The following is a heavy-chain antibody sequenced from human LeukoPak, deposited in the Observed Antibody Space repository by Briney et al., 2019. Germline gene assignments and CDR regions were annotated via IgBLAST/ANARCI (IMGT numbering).Heavy chain of an antibody. D-gene: IGHD1-26*01. Sequence: GGSLRLSCAASGFTFSSYWMHWVRQAPGKGLVWVSRINSDGSSTSYADSVKGRFTISRDNAKNTLYLQMNSLRAEDTAVYYCARGHRVGAILGDFDIWGQGTMVTVSS. J-gene: IGHJ3*02. CDR2: INSDGSST. CDR3: ARGHRVGAILGDFDI. V-gene: IGHV3-74*01. CDR1: GFTFSSYW.